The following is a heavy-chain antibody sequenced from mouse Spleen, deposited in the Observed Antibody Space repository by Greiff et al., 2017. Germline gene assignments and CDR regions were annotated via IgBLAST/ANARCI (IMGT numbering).Heavy chain of an antibody. CDR2: IRSKSNNYAT. CDR1: GFTFNTYA. CDR3: VGKLDY. J-gene: IGHJ2*01. Sequence: EVKLVESGGGLVQPKGSLKLSCAASGFTFNTYAMNWVRQAPGKGLEWVARIRSKSNNYATYYADSVKDRFTISRDDSQSMLYLKMNNLKTEDTAMYYCVGKLDYWGQGTTLTVSS. D-gene: IGHD1-3*01. V-gene: IGHV10-1*02.